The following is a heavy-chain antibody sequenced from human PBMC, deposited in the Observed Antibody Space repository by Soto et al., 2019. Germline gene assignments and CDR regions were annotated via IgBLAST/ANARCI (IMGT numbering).Heavy chain of an antibody. J-gene: IGHJ6*02. V-gene: IGHV4-34*01. CDR2: INHSGST. CDR3: GRGRRVAAAFYYYYGMDV. Sequence: SETLSLTCAVYGGSFSGYYWSWIRQPPGKGLEWIGEINHSGSTNYNPSLKSRVTISVDTSKNQFSLKLSSVTAADTAVYYCGRGRRVAAAFYYYYGMDVWGQGTRVTVSS. D-gene: IGHD6-13*01. CDR1: GGSFSGYY.